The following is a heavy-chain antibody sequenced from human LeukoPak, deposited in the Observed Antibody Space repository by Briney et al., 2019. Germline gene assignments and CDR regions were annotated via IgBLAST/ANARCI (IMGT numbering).Heavy chain of an antibody. CDR1: GFTFSDSW. Sequence: PGGSLRLSCAASGFTFSDSWMNWVRQAPGKGLEWVSSISSSSGYIHYADSVKGRFTISRDNAKNSLYLQMNSLTATDTAVYYCARGKAGYSYFDYWGQGTLVTVSS. V-gene: IGHV3-21*01. CDR3: ARGKAGYSYFDY. D-gene: IGHD5-18*01. CDR2: ISSSSGYI. J-gene: IGHJ4*02.